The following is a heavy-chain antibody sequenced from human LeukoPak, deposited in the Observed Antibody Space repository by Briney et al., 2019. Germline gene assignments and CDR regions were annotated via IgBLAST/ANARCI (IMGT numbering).Heavy chain of an antibody. D-gene: IGHD6-13*01. J-gene: IGHJ4*02. CDR3: ARGWQQLAYFDY. V-gene: IGHV4-59*01. Sequence: SSETLSLTCTVSGGSISSYYWSWIRQPPGKGLEWIGYIYYSGSTNYNPSLKSRVTISVDTSKNQFSLKLSSVTAADTAVYYCARGWQQLAYFDYWGQGTLVTVSS. CDR2: IYYSGST. CDR1: GGSISSYY.